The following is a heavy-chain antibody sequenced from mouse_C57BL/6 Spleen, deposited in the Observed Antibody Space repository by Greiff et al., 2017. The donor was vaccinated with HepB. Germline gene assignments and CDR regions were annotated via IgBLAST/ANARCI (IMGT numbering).Heavy chain of an antibody. D-gene: IGHD1-1*01. CDR2: ISSGCSTI. CDR3: ARDTTVDYYAMDY. V-gene: IGHV5-17*01. Sequence: EVKLVESGGGLVKPGGSLKLSCAASGFTFSDYGMHWVRQAPEKGLEWVAYISSGCSTIYYADTVKGRFTISRDNAKNTLFLQMTSLRSEDTAMYYCARDTTVDYYAMDYWGQGTSVTVSS. J-gene: IGHJ4*01. CDR1: GFTFSDYG.